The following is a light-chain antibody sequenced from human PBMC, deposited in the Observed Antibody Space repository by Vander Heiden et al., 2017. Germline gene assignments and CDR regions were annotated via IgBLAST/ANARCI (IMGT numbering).Light chain of an antibody. J-gene: IGLJ1*01. CDR3: FLSYSDARYV. CDR2: DTS. Sequence: QAVVTQELSLTVSPGGTVTLTFGSSTGAVTSGLYPYWSQQKPGQAPRALIFDTSNTYSWTPDRFSGSLLGGKAALTLSGAQPEDEANYYCFLSYSDARYVFGTGTKVTVL. CDR1: TGAVTSGLY. V-gene: IGLV7-46*01.